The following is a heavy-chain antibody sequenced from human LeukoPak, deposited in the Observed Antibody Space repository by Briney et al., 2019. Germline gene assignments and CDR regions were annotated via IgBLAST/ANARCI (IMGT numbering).Heavy chain of an antibody. CDR3: ARAREMGTTTGVAY. D-gene: IGHD1-26*01. J-gene: IGHJ4*02. Sequence: GGSLRLSCAASGFTVNSNHMSWVRQAPGKGLECVSVIYSDATTYYADSVKGRFTISRDNSKNTVYLQMNSLRADDTAVYFCARAREMGTTTGVAYWGQGTLVTVSS. CDR1: GFTVNSNH. V-gene: IGHV3-53*01. CDR2: IYSDATT.